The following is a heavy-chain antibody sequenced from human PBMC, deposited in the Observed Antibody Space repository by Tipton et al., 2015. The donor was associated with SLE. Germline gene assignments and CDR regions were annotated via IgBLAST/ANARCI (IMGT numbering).Heavy chain of an antibody. J-gene: IGHJ4*02. CDR3: ARYLPPTVTH. D-gene: IGHD4-17*01. Sequence: TLSLTCTVSGGSISSSSYYWGWIRQPPGKGLEWIGSIYHSGSTHYNPSPKSRVSISVDTSKNQFSLKLSSVTAADTAIYYCARYLPPTVTHWGQGTLVTVSS. CDR2: IYHSGST. CDR1: GGSISSSSYY. V-gene: IGHV4-39*07.